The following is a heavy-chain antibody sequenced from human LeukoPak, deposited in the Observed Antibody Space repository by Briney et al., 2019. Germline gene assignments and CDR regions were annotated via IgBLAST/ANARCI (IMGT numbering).Heavy chain of an antibody. D-gene: IGHD1-14*01. V-gene: IGHV3-21*01. CDR1: GFTFSNYA. CDR2: ISYTGCDT. Sequence: GRSLRLSCAASGFTFSNYAMSWVRQAPGEGLEWVSTISYTGCDTLYADSVKGRFTISRDNDKNSLYLQMNSLRAEDTAVYDCARQPDLLGFDYWGQGTLVTVSS. CDR3: ARQPDLLGFDY. J-gene: IGHJ4*02.